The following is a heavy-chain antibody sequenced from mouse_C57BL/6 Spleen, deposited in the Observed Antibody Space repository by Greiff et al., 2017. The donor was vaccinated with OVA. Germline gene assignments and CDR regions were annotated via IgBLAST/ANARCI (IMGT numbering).Heavy chain of an antibody. Sequence: EVQLQQSGPGLVKPSQSLSLTCSVTGYSITSGYYWNWIRQFPGNKLEWMGYISYDGSNNYNPSLKNRISITRDTSKNQFFLKLNSVTTEDTATYYCARENYDYPFAYWGQETLVTVSA. CDR2: ISYDGSN. D-gene: IGHD2-4*01. CDR3: ARENYDYPFAY. J-gene: IGHJ3*01. CDR1: GYSITSGYY. V-gene: IGHV3-6*01.